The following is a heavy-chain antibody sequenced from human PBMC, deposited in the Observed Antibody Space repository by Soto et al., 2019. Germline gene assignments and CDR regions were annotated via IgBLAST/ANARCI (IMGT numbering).Heavy chain of an antibody. Sequence: SETLSLTCAVSGYSISSGCFWGWIRQPPVKGLEWIANMYHDGNTHYNPSLKSRVTMSVDTAKNQFSLKLTSVTAADTAVYYCARESYSGYNSYDYWGQGILVT. CDR3: ARESYSGYNSYDY. V-gene: IGHV4-38-2*02. CDR1: GYSISSGCF. CDR2: MYHDGNT. D-gene: IGHD5-12*01. J-gene: IGHJ4*02.